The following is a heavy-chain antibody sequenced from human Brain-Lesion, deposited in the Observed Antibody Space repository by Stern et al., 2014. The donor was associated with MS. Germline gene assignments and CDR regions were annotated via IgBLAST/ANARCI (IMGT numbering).Heavy chain of an antibody. D-gene: IGHD5-18*01. CDR3: ARDKEDTNMAFRYFDN. V-gene: IGHV4-61*02. Sequence: VQLVESGPGLVKPSQTLSLTCTVSGGSVGSGSYDWSWIRQPAGKGLEWIGRIYTPGSTYYNPSLKSRVSISIDTSKTHFSLKLTSVTAADTAVYYCARDKEDTNMAFRYFDNWGQGTLVTVSS. CDR1: GGSVGSGSYD. CDR2: IYTPGST. J-gene: IGHJ4*02.